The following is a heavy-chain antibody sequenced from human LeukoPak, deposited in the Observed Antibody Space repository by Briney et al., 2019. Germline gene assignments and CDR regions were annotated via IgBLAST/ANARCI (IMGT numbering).Heavy chain of an antibody. J-gene: IGHJ6*03. CDR2: IYHSGST. V-gene: IGHV4-38-2*01. CDR1: GSSISSGYY. CDR3: ARTQLAYYYYYMDV. D-gene: IGHD5-18*01. Sequence: PSETLSLTCAVSGSSISSGYYWGWIRQPPGKGLEWIGSIYHSGSTYYNPSLKSRVTISVDTSKNQFSLKLSSVTAADTAVYYCARTQLAYYYYYMDVWGKGTSVTVSS.